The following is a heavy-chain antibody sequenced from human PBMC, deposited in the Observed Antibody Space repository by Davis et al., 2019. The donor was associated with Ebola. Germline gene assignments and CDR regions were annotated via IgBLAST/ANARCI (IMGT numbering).Heavy chain of an antibody. CDR1: GFTFSSSW. D-gene: IGHD6-13*01. CDR3: ARDEGRTAGNP. CDR2: IKTDGSEK. J-gene: IGHJ5*02. Sequence: GESLKISCAVSGFTFSSSWMTWVRQGPGKGLEWVANIKTDGSEKYYVDSVKGRFTISRDNAKNSLYLPMNSLSAEDTAVYYCARDEGRTAGNPWGQGTLVTVSS. V-gene: IGHV3-7*03.